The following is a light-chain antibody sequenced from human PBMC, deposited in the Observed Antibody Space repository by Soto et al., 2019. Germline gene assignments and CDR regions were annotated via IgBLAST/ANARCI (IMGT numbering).Light chain of an antibody. CDR1: QSVSTY. J-gene: IGKJ5*01. V-gene: IGKV3-11*01. CDR2: DAS. Sequence: EIVLTQSPGTLSLSPGERATLSCGASQSVSTYLAWYQQKPGQAPRLLISDASNSANGIPDRFSASASGTDFTVTITSLQPEDSAFYYCQQRSNWPSITFGKATRREI. CDR3: QQRSNWPSIT.